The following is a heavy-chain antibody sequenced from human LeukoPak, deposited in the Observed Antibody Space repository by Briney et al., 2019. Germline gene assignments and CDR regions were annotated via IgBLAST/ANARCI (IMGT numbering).Heavy chain of an antibody. V-gene: IGHV4-59*01. CDR3: ARDGGYYYDSSAYYYYGMDV. J-gene: IGHJ6*02. CDR2: IYYSGST. Sequence: PSETLSLTCTVSGGSISSYYWSWIRQPPGKGLEWIGYIYYSGSTNYNPSLKSRVTISVDTSKNQFSLKLSSVTAADTAVYYCARDGGYYYDSSAYYYYGMDVWGQGTTVTVSS. D-gene: IGHD3-22*01. CDR1: GGSISSYY.